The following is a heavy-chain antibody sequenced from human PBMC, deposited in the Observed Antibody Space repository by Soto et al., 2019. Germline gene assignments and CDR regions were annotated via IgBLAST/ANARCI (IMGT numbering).Heavy chain of an antibody. CDR1: GFTFSSYA. Sequence: GGSLRLFCAASGFTFSSYAMSWVRQPPGKGLEWVSAISGSGGSTYYADSVKGRFTISRDNTKNTQYLQMNSLRAEDTALYYCAKYRLALGYCRGGSCRPDAFAIWARGTMVPVSS. D-gene: IGHD2-15*01. CDR3: AKYRLALGYCRGGSCRPDAFAI. CDR2: ISGSGGST. J-gene: IGHJ3*02. V-gene: IGHV3-23*01.